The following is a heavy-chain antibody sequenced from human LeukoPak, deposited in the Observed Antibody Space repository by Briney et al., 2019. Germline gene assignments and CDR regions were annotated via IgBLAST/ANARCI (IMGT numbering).Heavy chain of an antibody. J-gene: IGHJ4*02. D-gene: IGHD3-22*01. CDR1: GFTFDDYG. CDR2: INSDGSST. V-gene: IGHV3-74*01. Sequence: GGSLRLSCAASGFTFDDYGMSWVRQAPGKGLVWVSRINSDGSSTSYADSVKGRFTISRDNAKNTLYLQMNSLRAEDTAVYYCARGSFYNDGNTYYALWLWGQGTLVTVSS. CDR3: ARGSFYNDGNTYYALWL.